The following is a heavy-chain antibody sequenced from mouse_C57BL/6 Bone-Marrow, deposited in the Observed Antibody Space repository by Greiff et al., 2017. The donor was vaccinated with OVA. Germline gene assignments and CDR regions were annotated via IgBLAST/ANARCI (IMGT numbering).Heavy chain of an antibody. CDR3: ARRGLRLFAY. CDR2: IYPRSGNT. CDR1: GYTFTSYG. Sequence: VHLVESGAELARPGASVKLSCKASGYTFTSYGISWVKQRTGQGLEWIGEIYPRSGNTYYNEKFKGKATLTADKSSSTAYMELRSLTSEDSAVYFCARRGLRLFAYWGQGTLVTVSA. D-gene: IGHD2-4*01. V-gene: IGHV1-81*01. J-gene: IGHJ3*01.